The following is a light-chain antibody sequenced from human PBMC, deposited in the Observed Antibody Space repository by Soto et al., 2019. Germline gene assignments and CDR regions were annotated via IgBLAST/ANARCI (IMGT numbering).Light chain of an antibody. CDR3: ETWDSKV. Sequence: QPVLTQSSSASDSLGSSGKLTCTLSSGHSSYIIAWHQQQPGKAPRYLMKLEGSGSYNKGSGVPDRFSGSSSGADRYLTISNLQSEDEADYYCETWDSKVFGGGTKLAVL. CDR1: SGHSSYI. J-gene: IGLJ3*02. V-gene: IGLV4-60*03. CDR2: LEGSGSY.